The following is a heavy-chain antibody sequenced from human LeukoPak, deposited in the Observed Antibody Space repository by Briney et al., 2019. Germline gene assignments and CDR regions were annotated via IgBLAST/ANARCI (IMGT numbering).Heavy chain of an antibody. D-gene: IGHD3-3*01. Sequence: PSETLSLTCTVSGGSISSYYWSWIRQHPGKGLEWIGYMYYLGTTYYNPSLKSRVTISVDTSKDQFSLELSSVTGADTGVYYCARAVNDFWSGFSYYFDYWGQGTLVTVSS. CDR1: GGSISSYY. CDR2: MYYLGTT. J-gene: IGHJ4*02. V-gene: IGHV4-59*12. CDR3: ARAVNDFWSGFSYYFDY.